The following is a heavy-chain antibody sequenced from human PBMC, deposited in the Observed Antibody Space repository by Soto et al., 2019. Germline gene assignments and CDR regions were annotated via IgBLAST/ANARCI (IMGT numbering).Heavy chain of an antibody. CDR3: ARGNTHGYYYLDV. Sequence: SETLSLTCAVSGGSISSYYWSWIRQPPGKGLEWIGYFYYSGLTNYNPSLKSRVTISLNTSKNQFSLRLSSVTAADTAVYFCARGNTHGYYYLDVWGRGTTVTVSS. V-gene: IGHV4-59*08. CDR1: GGSISSYY. J-gene: IGHJ6*03. CDR2: FYYSGLT.